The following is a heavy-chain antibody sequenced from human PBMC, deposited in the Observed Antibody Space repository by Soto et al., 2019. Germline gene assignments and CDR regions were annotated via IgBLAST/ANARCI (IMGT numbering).Heavy chain of an antibody. CDR1: GGSFSSYV. CDR3: ARDREGHCTRTSCLTFEH. Sequence: QLQLVQSGAEVKKPGSSVKVSCKASGGSFSSYVLSWIRQAPGQGLEWMGGIIPLFGTANYAQKFQGRLTITADESTRTAYMEVTRLTSDDTAVYYCARDREGHCTRTSCLTFEHWGQGTVISVSS. V-gene: IGHV1-69*19. J-gene: IGHJ1*01. CDR2: IIPLFGTA. D-gene: IGHD2-2*01.